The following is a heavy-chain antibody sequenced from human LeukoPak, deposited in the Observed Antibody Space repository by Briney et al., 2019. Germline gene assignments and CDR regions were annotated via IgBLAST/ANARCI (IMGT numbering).Heavy chain of an antibody. CDR1: GYSFNSYW. CDR3: ARSYSLSSSLDY. D-gene: IGHD6-13*01. CDR2: IYPGDSDT. V-gene: IGHV5-51*01. Sequence: GESLKISCKGSGYSFNSYWIGWVRQMPGEGLEWMGIIYPGDSDTRYSPSFQGQVTISADKSSSTAYLQWSSLKASDTAIYYCARSYSLSSSLDYWGQGTLVTVSS. J-gene: IGHJ4*02.